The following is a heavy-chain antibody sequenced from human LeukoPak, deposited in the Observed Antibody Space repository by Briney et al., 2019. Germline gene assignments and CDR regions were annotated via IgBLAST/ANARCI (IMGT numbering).Heavy chain of an antibody. CDR1: GGSISSDGYY. CDR3: ARGGRVSGSAFDI. CDR2: IYYSGST. J-gene: IGHJ3*02. V-gene: IGHV4-61*08. Sequence: PSQTLSLTCTVSGGSISSDGYYWSWIRQPPGKGLEWIGYIYYSGSTNYNPSLKSRVTISVDTSKNQFSLKLSSVTAADTAIYYCARGGRVSGSAFDIWGQGTMVTVSS. D-gene: IGHD6-13*01.